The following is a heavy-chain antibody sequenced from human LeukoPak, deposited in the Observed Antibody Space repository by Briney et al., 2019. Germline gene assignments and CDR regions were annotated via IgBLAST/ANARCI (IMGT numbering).Heavy chain of an antibody. V-gene: IGHV4-39*01. J-gene: IGHJ4*02. CDR3: ARQASGGIAAAGSDFDY. CDR1: GGSISSSSYY. D-gene: IGHD6-13*01. CDR2: IYYSGST. Sequence: SETLSLTCTVSGGSISSSSYYWGWIRQPPGKGLEWIGSIYYSGSTYYNPSLKSRVTISVDTSKNQFSLKLSSVTAADTAVYYCARQASGGIAAAGSDFDYWGQGTLVTVSS.